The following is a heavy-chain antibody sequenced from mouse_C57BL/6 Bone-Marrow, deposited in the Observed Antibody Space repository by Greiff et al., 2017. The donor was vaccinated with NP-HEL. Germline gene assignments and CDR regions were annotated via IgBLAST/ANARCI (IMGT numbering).Heavy chain of an antibody. Sequence: EVQLQQSGPELVKPGASVKISCKASGYSFTDYNMNWVKQSNGKSLEWIGVINPNYGTTSYNQKFKGKATLTVDQSSSTAYMQLNSLTSEDSAVFYCSRGLYYYGSTAWFADWGQGTLVTVSA. CDR1: GYSFTDYN. J-gene: IGHJ3*01. CDR2: INPNYGTT. V-gene: IGHV1-39*01. CDR3: SRGLYYYGSTAWFAD. D-gene: IGHD1-1*01.